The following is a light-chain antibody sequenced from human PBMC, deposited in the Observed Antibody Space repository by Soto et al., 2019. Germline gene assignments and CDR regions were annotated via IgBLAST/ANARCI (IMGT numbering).Light chain of an antibody. V-gene: IGKV3-11*01. CDR3: QQRYNWPPLT. CDR1: QSVSSY. J-gene: IGKJ4*01. Sequence: EIVLTQSPATLSLSPGERATLSCRASQSVSSYLAWYQQKPGQAPRLLIYDASNRATGIPARFSGSGSGTDFTLTISSLEPEDFAVYYCQQRYNWPPLTFGGRTKVDI. CDR2: DAS.